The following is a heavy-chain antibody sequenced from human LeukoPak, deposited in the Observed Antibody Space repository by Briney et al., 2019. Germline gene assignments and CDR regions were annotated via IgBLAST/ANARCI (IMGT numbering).Heavy chain of an antibody. CDR2: ISGSGGST. CDR3: AKVGVRGYDYWDY. J-gene: IGHJ4*02. CDR1: GFTFSSYA. Sequence: GGSLRLSCAASGFTFSSYAMSWVRQAPGKGLEWVLAISGSGGSTYYADSVKGRFTISRDNSKNTLYLQMNSLRAEDTAVYYCAKVGVRGYDYWDYWGQGTLVTVSS. D-gene: IGHD5-12*01. V-gene: IGHV3-23*01.